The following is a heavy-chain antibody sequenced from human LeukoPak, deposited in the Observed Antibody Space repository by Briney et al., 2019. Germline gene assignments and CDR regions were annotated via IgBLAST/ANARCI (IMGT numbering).Heavy chain of an antibody. CDR2: INHSGST. J-gene: IGHJ6*02. D-gene: IGHD2-2*01. V-gene: IGHV4-34*01. CDR3: ARGPSYCSSTSCYGAYYYYGMDV. Sequence: SETLSLTCAVYGGSFSGYYRSWIRQPPGKGLEWIGEINHSGSTNYNPSLKSRVTISVDTSKNQFSLKLSSVTAADTAVYYCARGPSYCSSTSCYGAYYYYGMDVWGQGTTVTVSS. CDR1: GGSFSGYY.